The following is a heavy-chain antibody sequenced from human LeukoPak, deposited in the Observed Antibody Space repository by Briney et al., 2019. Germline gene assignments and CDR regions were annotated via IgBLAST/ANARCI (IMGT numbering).Heavy chain of an antibody. V-gene: IGHV4-61*02. CDR2: IYPRGST. CDR1: GGSISSTGYY. CDR3: ARAGYSYGYVDY. Sequence: SETLSLTCTVFGGSISSTGYYWTWVRRPAGKGLEWIGRIYPRGSTLYNPSLKSRVTLSVDTSKNQFSLRLTSVTAADTAVYYCARAGYSYGYVDYWGQGTLVTVSS. D-gene: IGHD5-18*01. J-gene: IGHJ4*02.